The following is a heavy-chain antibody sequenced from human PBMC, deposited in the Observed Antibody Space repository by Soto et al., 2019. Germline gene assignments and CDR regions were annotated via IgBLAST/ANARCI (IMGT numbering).Heavy chain of an antibody. D-gene: IGHD2-21*02. J-gene: IGHJ5*02. CDR1: GFTFSSYG. V-gene: IGHV3-33*01. Sequence: QVQLVESGGGVVQPGRSLRLSCAASGFTFSSYGMHWVRQAPGKGLEWVAVIWYDGSNKYYADSVKGRFTISRDNSKNTLYRQMNSLRAEDTAVYYCARDQCGGDCYSVFDPWGQGTLVTVSS. CDR2: IWYDGSNK. CDR3: ARDQCGGDCYSVFDP.